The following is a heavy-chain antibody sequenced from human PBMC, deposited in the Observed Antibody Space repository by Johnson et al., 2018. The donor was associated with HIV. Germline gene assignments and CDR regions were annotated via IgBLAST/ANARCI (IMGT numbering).Heavy chain of an antibody. CDR1: GFTLSNYW. Sequence: EKLVESGGGLAQPGGSLRLSCAATGFTLSNYWMHWVRQVPGKGLVWVSRINKDGSDTTYGDTVMGRFTISRDDAKNTLYLQMNSLRAEDTAVYYCAKGEPVAFDIWGQVTMVTVSS. V-gene: IGHV3-74*01. CDR2: INKDGSDT. J-gene: IGHJ3*02. CDR3: AKGEPVAFDI. D-gene: IGHD1-14*01.